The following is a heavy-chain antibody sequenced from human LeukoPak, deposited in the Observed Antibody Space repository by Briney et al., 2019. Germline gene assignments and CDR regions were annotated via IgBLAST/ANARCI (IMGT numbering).Heavy chain of an antibody. V-gene: IGHV3-48*04. CDR3: ARVRGTAMVADYYYMDV. D-gene: IGHD5-18*01. Sequence: GGSLRLSCAASGFTFSNSAMSWVRQAPGKGLEWVSYISSSSSTIYYADSVKGRFTISRDNAKNSLYLRMNSLRAEDTAVYYCARVRGTAMVADYYYMDVWGKGTTVTVSS. J-gene: IGHJ6*03. CDR1: GFTFSNSA. CDR2: ISSSSSTI.